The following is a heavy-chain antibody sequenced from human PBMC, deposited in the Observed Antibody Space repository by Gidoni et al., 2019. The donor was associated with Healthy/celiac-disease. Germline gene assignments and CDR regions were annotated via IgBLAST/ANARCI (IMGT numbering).Heavy chain of an antibody. D-gene: IGHD6-19*01. CDR2: INHSGST. J-gene: IGHJ4*02. CDR3: ASAGEGGWYEVGY. Sequence: VLLQESGPGLVKPSETLSPPCSASGYSFSSGYYWGWIRQPPGKGLEWIGGINHSGSTYYNPALKSRVTISVDTSKNQFSLKLSSVTAADTAVYYCASAGEGGWYEVGYWGQGTLVTVSS. V-gene: IGHV4-38-2*01. CDR1: GYSFSSGYY.